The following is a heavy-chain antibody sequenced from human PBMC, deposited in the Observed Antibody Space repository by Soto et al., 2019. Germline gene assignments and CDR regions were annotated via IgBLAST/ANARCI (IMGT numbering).Heavy chain of an antibody. Sequence: PSETLSLTCTVSGGSISSYYWSWIRQPPGKGLEWIGYIYYSGSTNYNPSLKSRVTISVDTSKNQFSLKLSSVTAADTAVYYCARVTIAVAVFSSGGPAQYGMDVWGQGTTVTVSS. CDR3: ARVTIAVAVFSSGGPAQYGMDV. D-gene: IGHD6-19*01. V-gene: IGHV4-59*12. CDR2: IYYSGST. CDR1: GGSISSYY. J-gene: IGHJ6*02.